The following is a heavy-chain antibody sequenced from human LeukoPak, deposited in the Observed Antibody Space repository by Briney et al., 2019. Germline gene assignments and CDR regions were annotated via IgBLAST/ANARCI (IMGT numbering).Heavy chain of an antibody. CDR2: ISETI. J-gene: IGHJ4*02. CDR1: GFTFDDYA. D-gene: IGHD3-16*01. V-gene: IGHV3-69-1*01. CDR3: VREVGRPKTFYFDS. Sequence: GGSLRLSCATSGFTFDDYAFHWVRQAPGKGLEWVAHISETIYYADSVQGRFTISRDNAKNSLYLQMSNLRVDDTAIYYCVREVGRPKTFYFDSWGRGTPVTVSS.